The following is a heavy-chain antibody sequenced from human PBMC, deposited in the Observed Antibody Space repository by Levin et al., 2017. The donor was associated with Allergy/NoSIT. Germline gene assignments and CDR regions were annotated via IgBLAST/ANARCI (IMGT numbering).Heavy chain of an antibody. CDR1: GFTFSDYY. V-gene: IGHV3-72*01. J-gene: IGHJ5*01. Sequence: AGGSLRLSCAASGFTFSDYYMDWVRQAPGKGLEWVGRTRSKANSYSTEYAASVKGRFTISRDDSKNSLYLQMNSLKTEDTAMYYCAKIHWGHGPWFDSWGQGSQVVVSS. CDR2: TRSKANSYST. CDR3: AKIHWGHGPWFDS. D-gene: IGHD3-16*01.